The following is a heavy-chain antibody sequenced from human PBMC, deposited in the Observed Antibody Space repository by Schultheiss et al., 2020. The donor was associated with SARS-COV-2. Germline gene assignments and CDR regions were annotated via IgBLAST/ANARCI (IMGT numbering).Heavy chain of an antibody. D-gene: IGHD5-18*01. J-gene: IGHJ6*02. V-gene: IGHV4-34*01. CDR3: ARQAEGGYSYGSSYYYYGLDV. CDR1: GGSFSGYY. Sequence: SETLSLTCAVYGGSFSGYYWSWIRQPPGKGLEWIGSIYHSGSTYYNPSLKSRVTISVDTSKNQFSLKLSSVTAADTAVYYCARQAEGGYSYGSSYYYYGLDVWGQGTTVTVSS. CDR2: IYHSGST.